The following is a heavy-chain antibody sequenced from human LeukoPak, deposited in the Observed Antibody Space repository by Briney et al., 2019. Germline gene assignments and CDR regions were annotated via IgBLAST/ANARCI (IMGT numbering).Heavy chain of an antibody. CDR2: IYYSGST. CDR3: ARGGPGYCSSTSCYSNWFDP. CDR1: GGSISSGDYY. V-gene: IGHV4-30-4*01. Sequence: PSETLSLTCTVSGGSISSGDYYWSWIRQPPGKGLEWLGYIYYSGSTYYNPSLKSRVTISVDTSKNQFSLKLSSVTAADTAVYYCARGGPGYCSSTSCYSNWFDPWGQGTLVTVSS. D-gene: IGHD2-2*01. J-gene: IGHJ5*02.